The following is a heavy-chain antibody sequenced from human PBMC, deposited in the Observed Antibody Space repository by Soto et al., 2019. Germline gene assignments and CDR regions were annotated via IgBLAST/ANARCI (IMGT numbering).Heavy chain of an antibody. CDR1: GGSISSSNW. CDR3: ARASRLGYSSSWGRFDP. V-gene: IGHV4-4*02. Sequence: QVQLQESGPGLVKPSGTLSLTCAVSGGSISSSNWWSWVRHPPGKGLEWIGEIYHSGSTNYNPSLKSRVTISVDKSKNQFSLKLSSVTAADTAVYYCARASRLGYSSSWGRFDPWGQGTLVTVSS. CDR2: IYHSGST. J-gene: IGHJ5*02. D-gene: IGHD6-13*01.